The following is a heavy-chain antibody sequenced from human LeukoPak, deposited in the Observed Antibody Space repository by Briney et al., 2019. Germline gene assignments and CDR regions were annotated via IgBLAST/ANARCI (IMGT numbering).Heavy chain of an antibody. CDR1: GFTFSSHL. Sequence: TGGSLRLSCAASGFTFSSHLMHWVRQVPGKGLEWVVNINEGGNEKNYVDSVKGRFTASRDNAQNSLYLQMNSLRVEDTAVYYCARHPNSNWDYWGQGTLVTVSS. CDR2: INEGGNEK. V-gene: IGHV3-7*03. J-gene: IGHJ4*02. CDR3: ARHPNSNWDY. D-gene: IGHD6-13*01.